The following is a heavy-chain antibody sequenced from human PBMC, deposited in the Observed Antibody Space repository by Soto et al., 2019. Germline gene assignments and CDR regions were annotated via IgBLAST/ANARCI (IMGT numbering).Heavy chain of an antibody. J-gene: IGHJ4*02. V-gene: IGHV3-74*01. CDR1: GFTFRRYW. CDR3: ARDVPPDY. CDR2: INEDGSTT. Sequence: DVQLVESGGGLVQPGGSLRLSCAASGFTFRRYWMHWVRQAPGKGLVWVARINEDGSTTNYADSVKGRFSISRDNAKNTVYLHMNSLRAEDTAVFYCARDVPPDYWGQGTLVTVSS.